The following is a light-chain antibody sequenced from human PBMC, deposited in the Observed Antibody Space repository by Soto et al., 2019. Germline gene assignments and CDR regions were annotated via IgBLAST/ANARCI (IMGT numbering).Light chain of an antibody. J-gene: IGKJ4*02. CDR1: QTLSKY. V-gene: IGKV1-9*01. CDR3: QQRYHYPLT. CDR2: SAS. Sequence: IQCAPFTYVLSASVGDRGSHNCLASQTLSKYLAWYQQKPGKAPDLLIYSASTLQSGVPSRFSGSGSETEFSLTIRTLQPEDFATYYCQQRYHYPLTFGGGTKVDIK.